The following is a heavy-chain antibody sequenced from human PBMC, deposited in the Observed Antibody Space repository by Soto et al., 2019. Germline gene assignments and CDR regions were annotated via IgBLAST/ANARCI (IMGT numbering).Heavy chain of an antibody. CDR3: AKDVVVGATTGLGDYYYYYGMDV. V-gene: IGHV3-30*18. Sequence: PGGSLRLSCAASGFTFSSYGMHWVRQAPGKGLEWVAVISYDGSNKYYADSVKGRFTISRDNSKNTLYLQMDSLRAEDTAVYYCAKDVVVGATTGLGDYYYYYGMDVWGQGNTVTVSS. CDR2: ISYDGSNK. D-gene: IGHD1-26*01. J-gene: IGHJ6*02. CDR1: GFTFSSYG.